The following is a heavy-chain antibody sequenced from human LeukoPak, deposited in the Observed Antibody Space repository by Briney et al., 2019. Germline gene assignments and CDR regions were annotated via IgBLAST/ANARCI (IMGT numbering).Heavy chain of an antibody. D-gene: IGHD5-12*01. V-gene: IGHV1-8*03. J-gene: IGHJ4*02. CDR3: ASHVPYEHYFDY. Sequence: GASVKVSCKASGYTFTSYDINWVRQATGQGLEWMGWMNPNSGNTGYAQKFQGRVTITRNTSISTAYMELSSLRSEDTAVYYCASHVPYEHYFDYWGQGTLVTVSS. CDR2: MNPNSGNT. CDR1: GYTFTSYD.